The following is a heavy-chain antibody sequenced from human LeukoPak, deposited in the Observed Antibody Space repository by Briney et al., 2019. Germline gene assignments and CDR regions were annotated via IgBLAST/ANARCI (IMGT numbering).Heavy chain of an antibody. CDR2: ISGSGGST. CDR3: AKDLRESYSSGWYPDAFDI. CDR1: GFTFSSYA. V-gene: IGHV3-23*01. Sequence: GGSLRLSCAASGFTFSSYAMSWVRQAPGKGLEWVSAISGSGGSTYYADSVKGRFTISRDNSKNTLYLQMNSLRAEDTAVYYCAKDLRESYSSGWYPDAFDIWGQGTMVTVSS. D-gene: IGHD6-19*01. J-gene: IGHJ3*02.